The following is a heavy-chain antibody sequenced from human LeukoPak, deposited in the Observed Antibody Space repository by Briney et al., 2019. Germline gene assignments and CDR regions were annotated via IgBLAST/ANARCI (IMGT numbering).Heavy chain of an antibody. CDR1: RFTFSSYK. Sequence: GGSLRLSCAASRFTFSSYKVNCVRQAPGKGRGWVSSISSSSSYLYYADSVKGRFTISRDNARNSLYLQMNSLRAEDTAVYYCARESGSGEFDYWGRGTLVTVSS. CDR3: ARESGSGEFDY. J-gene: IGHJ4*02. D-gene: IGHD6-19*01. V-gene: IGHV3-21*01. CDR2: ISSSSSYL.